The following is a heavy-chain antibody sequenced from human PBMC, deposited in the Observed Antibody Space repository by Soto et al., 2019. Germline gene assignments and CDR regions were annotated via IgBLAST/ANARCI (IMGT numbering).Heavy chain of an antibody. CDR1: GGTFSSYA. Sequence: QVQLVQSGAEVKKPGSSVKVSCKASGGTFSSYAISWVRQAPGQGLEWMGGIIPIFGTANYARKFQGRVTITADKSTSTAYMELSSLRSEDTAVYYCARNGYGDYYYYYYGMDVWGQGTTVTVSS. V-gene: IGHV1-69*06. CDR2: IIPIFGTA. D-gene: IGHD4-17*01. CDR3: ARNGYGDYYYYYYGMDV. J-gene: IGHJ6*02.